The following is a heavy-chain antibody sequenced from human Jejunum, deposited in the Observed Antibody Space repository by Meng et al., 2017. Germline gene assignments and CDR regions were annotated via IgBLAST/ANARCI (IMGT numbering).Heavy chain of an antibody. CDR3: AGGGLVRSTRGYFDY. Sequence: QIQLQQSRPGLVKPSQTLSRTCPISGDRVSSNSAGWNWIRQSPSRGLEWLGRTYYRSKWYIDYAVSVKSRITINPDTSKNQFSLHLNSVTPEDTAVYYCAGGGLVRSTRGYFDYWGQGTLVTVSS. D-gene: IGHD1-26*01. J-gene: IGHJ4*02. V-gene: IGHV6-1*01. CDR2: TYYRSKWYI. CDR1: GDRVSSNSAG.